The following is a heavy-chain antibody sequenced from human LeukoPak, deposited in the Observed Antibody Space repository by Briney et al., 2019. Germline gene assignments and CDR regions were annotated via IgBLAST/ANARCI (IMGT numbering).Heavy chain of an antibody. Sequence: ASVKVSCKASGYTFTVYYIHWVRQVPGQGLEWMGWINPNSGGTNYAQKFQGRVTMAGDTSINTAYMDLSRLRSDDTAVYYCARGHGGNNWCTPSFPSGYWGQGTLVSVSS. CDR2: INPNSGGT. D-gene: IGHD1-1*01. J-gene: IGHJ4*02. CDR3: ARGHGGNNWCTPSFPSGY. CDR1: GYTFTVYY. V-gene: IGHV1-2*02.